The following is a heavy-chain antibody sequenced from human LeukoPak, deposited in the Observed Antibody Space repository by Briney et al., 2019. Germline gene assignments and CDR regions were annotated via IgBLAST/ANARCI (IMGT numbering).Heavy chain of an antibody. CDR3: ARAYSSSGLFHY. CDR1: GGSFSGYY. D-gene: IGHD6-6*01. Sequence: PSETLSLTCAVYGGSFSGYYWSWIRQPPGKGLEWIGEINHSESTHYNPSLKSRVTISIDTSKNQLSLKLSSVTVADTAMYYCARAYSSSGLFHYWGQGTLVAVSS. J-gene: IGHJ4*02. CDR2: INHSEST. V-gene: IGHV4-34*01.